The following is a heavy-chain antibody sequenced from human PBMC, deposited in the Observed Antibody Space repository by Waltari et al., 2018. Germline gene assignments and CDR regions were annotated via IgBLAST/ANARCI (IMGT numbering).Heavy chain of an antibody. J-gene: IGHJ5*02. CDR2: VHYGGAA. CDR1: GGSIRTSRYY. V-gene: IGHV4-39*07. CDR3: GRYSTYPDVCLDP. D-gene: IGHD3-16*02. Sequence: QLQLQESGPGLVKPSETLSLTCTVSGGSIRTSRYYWGWIRQPPGKGLEWIGSVHYGGAADYGPSRKSRVTILVDTSKNQFSLTLSSVTVADTAVYYCGRYSTYPDVCLDPWGQGTLVTVSP.